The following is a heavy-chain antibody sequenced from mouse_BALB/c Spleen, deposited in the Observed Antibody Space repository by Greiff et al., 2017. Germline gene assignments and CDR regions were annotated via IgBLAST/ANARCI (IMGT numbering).Heavy chain of an antibody. CDR3: ARGDYDYDEGFAY. V-gene: IGHV1-28*01. CDR1: GYSFTSYY. J-gene: IGHJ3*01. Sequence: EVQLQQSGPELMKPGASVKISCKASGYSFTSYYMHWVKQSHGKSLEWIGYIDPFNGGTSYNQKFKGKATLTVDKSSSTAYMHLSSLTSEDSAVYYCARGDYDYDEGFAYWGQGTLVTVSA. CDR2: IDPFNGGT. D-gene: IGHD2-4*01.